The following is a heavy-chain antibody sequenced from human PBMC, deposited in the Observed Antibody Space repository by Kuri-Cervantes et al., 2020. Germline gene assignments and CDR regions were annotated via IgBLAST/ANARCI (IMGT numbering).Heavy chain of an antibody. V-gene: IGHV4-34*01. D-gene: IGHD3-9*01. CDR2: INHSGST. CDR3: AREIRYFDWLLSGHYGMDV. J-gene: IGHJ6*01. CDR1: GGSFSGYY. Sequence: SLAVYGGSFSGYYWSLNRQPPGKGLEWIGEINHSGSTNYNPSLKSRVTISVDTSKNQFSLKLSYVTAADTAVYYCAREIRYFDWLLSGHYGMDVWGQGTTVT.